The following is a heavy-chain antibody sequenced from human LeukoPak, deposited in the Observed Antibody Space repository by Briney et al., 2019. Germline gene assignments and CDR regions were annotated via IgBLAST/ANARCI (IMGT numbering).Heavy chain of an antibody. V-gene: IGHV1-2*02. CDR3: AREGNPDAFDI. J-gene: IGHJ3*02. Sequence: ASVKVSCKTSGYTFTGYYMHWVRQAPGQGLEWMGWVNPNSGGTKYAQKFQGRVTMTRDTSISTAYMELSRLRSDDTAVYYCAREGNPDAFDIWGQGTMGTVSS. CDR2: VNPNSGGT. D-gene: IGHD1-14*01. CDR1: GYTFTGYY.